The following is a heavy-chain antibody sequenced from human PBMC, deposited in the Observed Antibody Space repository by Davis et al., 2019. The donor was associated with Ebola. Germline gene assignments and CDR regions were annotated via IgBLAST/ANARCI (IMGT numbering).Heavy chain of an antibody. CDR2: IYYSGST. J-gene: IGHJ4*02. CDR1: GGSISSYY. Sequence: PSETLSLTCTVSGGSISSYYWSWIRQPPGKGLEWIGYIYYSGSTNYNPSLKSRVTISVDTSKNQFSLKLSSVTAADTAVYYCARRHNGDGYKYFDYWGQGTLVTVSS. CDR3: ARRHNGDGYKYFDY. D-gene: IGHD5-24*01. V-gene: IGHV4-59*08.